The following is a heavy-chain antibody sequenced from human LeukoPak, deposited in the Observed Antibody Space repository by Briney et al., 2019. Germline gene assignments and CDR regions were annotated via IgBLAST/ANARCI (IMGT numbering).Heavy chain of an antibody. Sequence: QSGGSLRLSCEASGFIFTTYWMSWVRQAPGKGLEWVGNINQDGSVKYYVDSVKGRFTISRDNAKNSLYLQMNSLRAEDTAVYYCSSSGGLDYWGQGALVTVSS. CDR2: INQDGSVK. V-gene: IGHV3-7*01. CDR1: GFIFTTYW. CDR3: SSSGGLDY. D-gene: IGHD6-6*01. J-gene: IGHJ4*02.